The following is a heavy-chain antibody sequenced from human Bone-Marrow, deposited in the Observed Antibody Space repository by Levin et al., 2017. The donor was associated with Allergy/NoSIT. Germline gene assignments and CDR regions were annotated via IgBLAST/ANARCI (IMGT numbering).Heavy chain of an antibody. CDR3: GLVPADSFDY. CDR1: GFTFDDYA. CDR2: ISWDGGST. J-gene: IGHJ4*02. Sequence: QHGESLKISCAASGFTFDDYAMHWVRQAPGKGLEWVSLISWDGGSTYYADSVKGRFTISRDNSKNSLYLQMNSLRAEDTALYYCGLVPADSFDYWGQGTLVTVSS. D-gene: IGHD2-2*01. V-gene: IGHV3-43D*04.